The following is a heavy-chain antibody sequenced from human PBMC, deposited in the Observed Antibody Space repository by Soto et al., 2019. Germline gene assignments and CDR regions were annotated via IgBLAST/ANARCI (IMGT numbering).Heavy chain of an antibody. V-gene: IGHV4-4*02. CDR2: IYHTGAT. D-gene: IGHD3-16*01. CDR1: GDSISSSHW. Sequence: QVQLQESGPGLVKPSETLSLTCAVAGDSISSSHWWSWVRQPPGKGLEWIGKIYHTGATNYNRSLKSRVSMSVDNSRNEFSVTLTSVTAADTAVYYCARGGHFGSVWGGFDRWGQGALVTVSS. CDR3: ARGGHFGSVWGGFDR. J-gene: IGHJ4*02.